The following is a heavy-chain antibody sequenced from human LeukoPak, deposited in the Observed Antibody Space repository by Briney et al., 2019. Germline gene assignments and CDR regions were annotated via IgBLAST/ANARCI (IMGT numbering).Heavy chain of an antibody. CDR1: GFTFSSYG. J-gene: IGHJ5*02. CDR2: IWYDGSNK. Sequence: GRSLRLSCAASGFTFSSYGMHWVRQAPGKGLEWVAVIWYDGSNKYYADSVKGRFTISRDNSKNTLYPQMNSLRAEDTAVYYCARCSSCLVNWFDPWGQGTLVTVSS. V-gene: IGHV3-33*01. CDR3: ARCSSCLVNWFDP. D-gene: IGHD6-13*01.